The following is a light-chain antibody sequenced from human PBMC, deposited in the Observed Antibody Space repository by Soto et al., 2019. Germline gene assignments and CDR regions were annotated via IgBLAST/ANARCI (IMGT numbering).Light chain of an antibody. J-gene: IGKJ1*01. CDR1: QSISSSF. CDR3: QQYGSSGT. Sequence: EIVLTQSPGTLSLSPGERATLSCRASQSISSSFLAWYQQKPGQAPRLLIYGASSRATGIPDRFSGTGSETDFTLTISRLEPEDFAVYYCQQYGSSGTFGQGTTVDIK. CDR2: GAS. V-gene: IGKV3-20*01.